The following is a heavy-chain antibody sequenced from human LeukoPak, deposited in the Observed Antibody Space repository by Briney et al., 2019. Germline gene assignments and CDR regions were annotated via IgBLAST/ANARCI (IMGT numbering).Heavy chain of an antibody. D-gene: IGHD6-13*01. V-gene: IGHV3-64D*06. J-gene: IGHJ4*02. Sequence: GGSLRLSCSASGFTFSSYAMHWVRQAPGKGLEYVSAISSNGGSTYYAGSVKGRFTISRDNSKNTLYLQMSSLRAEDTAVYYCVKAGDIAAAGLPDYWGQGTLVTVSS. CDR3: VKAGDIAAAGLPDY. CDR2: ISSNGGST. CDR1: GFTFSSYA.